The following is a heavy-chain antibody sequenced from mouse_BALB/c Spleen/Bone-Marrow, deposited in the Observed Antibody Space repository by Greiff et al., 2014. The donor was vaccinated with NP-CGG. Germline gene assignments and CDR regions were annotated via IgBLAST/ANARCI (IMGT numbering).Heavy chain of an antibody. J-gene: IGHJ1*01. D-gene: IGHD2-1*01. CDR1: GFSLDDYG. V-gene: IGHV2-6-5*01. CDR3: AKQYGNYDWYFDV. CDR2: IWGGGST. Sequence: VKLMESGPGLVAPSQSLSITCTVSGFSLDDYGVSWIRQPPGKGLEWLGVIWGGGSTYYNSALKPRLSISKDNSKSQVFLKMNSLQTDDTAMYYCAKQYGNYDWYFDVWGAGTTVTVSS.